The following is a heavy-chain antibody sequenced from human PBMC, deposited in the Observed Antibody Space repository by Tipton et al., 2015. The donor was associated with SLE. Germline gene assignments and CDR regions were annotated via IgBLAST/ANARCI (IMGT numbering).Heavy chain of an antibody. CDR1: GAAFSTYY. V-gene: IGHV4-59*01. Sequence: LRLSCAVNGAAFSTYYWTWIRQPPGKGLEWIGYIHNSGGANYNPSLKSRITISRDASKNQFSLNLRSVTAADTAIYYCASASGSSGAYFDPWGQGTLVTVSS. CDR3: ASASGSSGAYFDP. CDR2: IHNSGGA. J-gene: IGHJ5*02. D-gene: IGHD6-25*01.